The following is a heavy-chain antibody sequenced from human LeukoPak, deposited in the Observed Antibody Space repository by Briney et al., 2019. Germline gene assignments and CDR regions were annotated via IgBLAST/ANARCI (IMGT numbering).Heavy chain of an antibody. CDR3: AKSYDKGCSVCDY. CDR2: ILYDGSIE. V-gene: IGHV3-30*09. Sequence: GGSLRLSCAASGFTFSNFAMNWVRQAPGKGLEWVAFILYDGSIEYYADSVRGRFAVSRDNSNNPLYLQLNTLRPADTAVYYCAKSYDKGCSVCDYWGHGTLVTV. D-gene: IGHD2-15*01. CDR1: GFTFSNFA. J-gene: IGHJ4*01.